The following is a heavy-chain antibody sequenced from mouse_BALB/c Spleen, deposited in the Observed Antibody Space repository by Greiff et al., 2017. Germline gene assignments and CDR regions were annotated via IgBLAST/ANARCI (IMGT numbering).Heavy chain of an antibody. CDR1: GYTFSSYW. J-gene: IGHJ4*01. Sequence: QVQLQQSGAELMKPGASVKISCKATGYTFSSYWIEWVKQRPGHGLEWIGEILPGSGSTNYNEKFKGKATFTADTSSNTAYMQLSSLTSEDSAVYYCARAGITTYYYAMDYWGQGTSVTVSS. CDR3: ARAGITTYYYAMDY. V-gene: IGHV1-9*01. D-gene: IGHD2-4*01. CDR2: ILPGSGST.